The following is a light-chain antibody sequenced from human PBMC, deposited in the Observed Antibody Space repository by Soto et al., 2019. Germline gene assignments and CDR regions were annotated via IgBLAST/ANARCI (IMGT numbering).Light chain of an antibody. J-gene: IGLJ1*01. CDR2: ANS. CDR1: GSNLGAGYD. V-gene: IGLV1-40*01. CDR3: QSYDSSLSVYV. Sequence: QSALTQPPSVSGAPGQRVTISCSGSGSNLGAGYDVQWYQQFPGTAPKLLIYANSARPSGVPDRFSGSKSDTSASLAITGLQAEDEADYYCQSYDSSLSVYVFGTGTKVTVL.